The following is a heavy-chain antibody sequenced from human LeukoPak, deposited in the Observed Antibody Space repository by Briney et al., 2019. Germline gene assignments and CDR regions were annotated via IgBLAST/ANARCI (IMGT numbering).Heavy chain of an antibody. CDR3: ATNRVPETTYCSSTSCYVMKFDP. J-gene: IGHJ5*02. CDR1: GFTFSSYS. CDR2: ISSSSSTI. V-gene: IGHV3-48*01. Sequence: PGGSLRLSCAPSGFTFSSYSMNWVRQAPGKGLEWVSYISSSSSTIYYADSVKGRFTISRDNAKNSLYLQMNSLRAEDTAVYYCATNRVPETTYCSSTSCYVMKFDPWGQGTLVTVSS. D-gene: IGHD2-2*01.